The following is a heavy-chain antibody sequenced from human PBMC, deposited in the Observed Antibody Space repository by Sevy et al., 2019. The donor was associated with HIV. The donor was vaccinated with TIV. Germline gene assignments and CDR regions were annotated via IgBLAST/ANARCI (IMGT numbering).Heavy chain of an antibody. Sequence: GGSLRLSCAASGFSVSDFGMNWVRQAPGKGLEWVSYISSSSSAIYYADSVKGRFTISRDNADNSLSLQMNSLRDEDTAVYYCARRTPWELLVYLYYYMDVWGKGTTVTVSS. CDR2: ISSSSSAI. V-gene: IGHV3-48*02. CDR1: GFSVSDFG. J-gene: IGHJ6*03. D-gene: IGHD1-26*01. CDR3: ARRTPWELLVYLYYYMDV.